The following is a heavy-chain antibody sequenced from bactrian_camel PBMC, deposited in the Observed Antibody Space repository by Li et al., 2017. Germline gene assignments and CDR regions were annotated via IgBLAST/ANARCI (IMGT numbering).Heavy chain of an antibody. CDR2: VDRFGTA. V-gene: IGHV3S40*01. CDR1: GFTESGNY. Sequence: DVQLVESGGGSVQAGGSVTLSCVASGFTESGNYVAWIRQAPGKGREGVAAVDRFGTAHYADSVKGRFIISKENAKNTAYLQMNSLKPEDTAMYYCAAGGDGLGASSYSSWGQGTQVTVS. J-gene: IGHJ6*01. CDR3: AAGGDGLGASSYSS. D-gene: IGHD5*01.